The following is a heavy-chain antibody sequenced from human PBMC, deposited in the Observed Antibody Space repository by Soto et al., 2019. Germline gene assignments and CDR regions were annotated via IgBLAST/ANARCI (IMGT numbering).Heavy chain of an antibody. V-gene: IGHV1-24*01. J-gene: IGHJ4*02. D-gene: IGHD2-15*01. Sequence: ASVKVSCKVSGYTLAELSMHWVRQAPGKGLEWMGCFDPEGGGTIYAQKFQGRVTMTEDTSTDTAYMELSRLRSDDTAVYYCARGPSVVVVAATGSYFDYWGQGTLVTVSS. CDR1: GYTLAELS. CDR2: FDPEGGGT. CDR3: ARGPSVVVVAATGSYFDY.